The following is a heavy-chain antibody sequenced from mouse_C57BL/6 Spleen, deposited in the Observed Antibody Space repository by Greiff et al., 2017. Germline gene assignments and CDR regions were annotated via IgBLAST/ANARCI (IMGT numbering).Heavy chain of an antibody. V-gene: IGHV1-39*01. J-gene: IGHJ4*01. CDR3: TRTYAMDY. CDR2: INPNYGTT. Sequence: VQLQQSGPELVKPGASVKISCKASGYSFTDYNMNWVKQSNGKSLEWIGVINPNYGTTSYNQKFKGKATLPVDPSTSTAYMQLNSLTSEDSAFYYCTRTYAMDYWGQGTSVTVSS. CDR1: GYSFTDYN.